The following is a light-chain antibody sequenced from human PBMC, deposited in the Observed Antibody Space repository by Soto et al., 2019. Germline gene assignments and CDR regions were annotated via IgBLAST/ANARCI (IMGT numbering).Light chain of an antibody. V-gene: IGLV1-40*01. J-gene: IGLJ1*01. CDR3: QSYDSSLDDV. Sequence: QSVLTQPPSASGAPGQRVTISCTGSSSNIGAGYDVHWYQQLPGTAPKLLIYGNNNRPSGVPDRISGSKSGTSASLAITGLQAEDEADYYCQSYDSSLDDVFGTGTKLTVL. CDR2: GNN. CDR1: SSNIGAGYD.